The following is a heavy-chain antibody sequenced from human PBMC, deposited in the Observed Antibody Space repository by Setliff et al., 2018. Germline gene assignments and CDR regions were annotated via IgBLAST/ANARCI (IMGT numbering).Heavy chain of an antibody. CDR1: GGTFSSYA. J-gene: IGHJ5*02. V-gene: IGHV1-2*06. D-gene: IGHD6-19*01. Sequence: ASVKVSCKASGGTFSSYAIDWVRQAPGQGLEWMGRINPNSGGPNYAQRFQGRVTMTRDTSINTAYMELSRLTCDDTAVYYCARATRDSDGWYYEYRWFDPWGQGTLVTVSS. CDR3: ARATRDSDGWYYEYRWFDP. CDR2: INPNSGGP.